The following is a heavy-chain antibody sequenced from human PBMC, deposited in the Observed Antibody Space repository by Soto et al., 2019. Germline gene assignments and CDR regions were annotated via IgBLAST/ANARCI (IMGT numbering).Heavy chain of an antibody. V-gene: IGHV4-31*03. D-gene: IGHD5-18*01. CDR3: ARAKRVAMAYRELWFDP. Sequence: QVQLQESGPGLVKPSQTLSLTCTVSGGSISSGGYYWSWIRQHPGKGLEWIGYIYYSGSTNYNPSLKSRVTISVDTSKNQFSLKLSSVTAADTAVYYCARAKRVAMAYRELWFDPWGQGTLVTVSS. J-gene: IGHJ5*02. CDR1: GGSISSGGYY. CDR2: IYYSGST.